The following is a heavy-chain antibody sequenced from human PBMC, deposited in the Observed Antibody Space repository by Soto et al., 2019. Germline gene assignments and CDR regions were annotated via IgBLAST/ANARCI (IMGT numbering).Heavy chain of an antibody. V-gene: IGHV4-4*07. D-gene: IGHD2-8*01. CDR2: IYTSGST. J-gene: IGHJ4*02. CDR1: GGSISSYY. Sequence: PSETLALHCPVSGGSISSYYWSWIRQPAGKGLEWIGRIYTSGSTNYNPSLKSRVTMSVDTSKNQFSLKLSSVTAADTAVYYCASFSVANGVIDYWGQGTLVTVSS. CDR3: ASFSVANGVIDY.